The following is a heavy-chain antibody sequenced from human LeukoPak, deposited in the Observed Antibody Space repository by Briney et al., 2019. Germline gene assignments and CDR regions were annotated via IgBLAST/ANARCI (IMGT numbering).Heavy chain of an antibody. CDR2: TIPISGGT. CDR3: ARRVGATQYGMDV. D-gene: IGHD1-26*01. J-gene: IGHJ6*04. V-gene: IGHV1-2*02. CDR1: GSTFTVYY. Sequence: ASVTASCMPAGSTFTVYYMHWVRPPPGQGREWMGWTIPISGGTTYAQKLQGTLILTRDTPTSTAYMWLSRLRSGDTAVYYCARRVGATQYGMDVWGEGTTVTVSS.